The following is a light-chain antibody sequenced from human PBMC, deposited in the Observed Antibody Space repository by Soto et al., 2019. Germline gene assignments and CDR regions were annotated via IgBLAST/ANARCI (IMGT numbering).Light chain of an antibody. CDR3: QQYHTSSIT. CDR1: QTISSW. V-gene: IGKV1-5*01. CDR2: DAS. J-gene: IGKJ5*01. Sequence: GDRVTITCRASQTISSWLAWYQQKPGKAPTLLIYDASTLERGVPSRFSGTGSGTEFTLSIDSLQPDDSATYYCQQYHTSSITFGQGTRLEIK.